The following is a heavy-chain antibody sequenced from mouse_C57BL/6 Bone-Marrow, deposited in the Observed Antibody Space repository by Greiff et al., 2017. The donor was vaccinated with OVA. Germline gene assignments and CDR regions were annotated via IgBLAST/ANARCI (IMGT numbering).Heavy chain of an antibody. Sequence: QVQLQQSGPELVKPGASVKISCKASGYAFSSSWMNWVKQRPGKGLEWIGRIYPGDGDTNYNGQFKGKATLTADKSSSTAYMQLSSLTSEDSAVYFCARSRGEYYAMDYWGQGTSVTVSS. CDR3: ARSRGEYYAMDY. CDR1: GYAFSSSW. J-gene: IGHJ4*01. V-gene: IGHV1-82*01. CDR2: IYPGDGDT.